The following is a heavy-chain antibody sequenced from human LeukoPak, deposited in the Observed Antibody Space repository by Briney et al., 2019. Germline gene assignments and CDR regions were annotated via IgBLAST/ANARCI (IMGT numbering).Heavy chain of an antibody. CDR1: GFTFSSYS. Sequence: GSLRLSCAASGFTFSSYSMNWARQAPGKGLEWVSPISSSSSYIYYADSVKGRFTISRDNAKNSLYLQMNSLRAEDTAVYYCAELGITMIGGVWGKGTTVTISS. CDR2: ISSSSSYI. J-gene: IGHJ6*04. CDR3: AELGITMIGGV. V-gene: IGHV3-21*01. D-gene: IGHD3-10*02.